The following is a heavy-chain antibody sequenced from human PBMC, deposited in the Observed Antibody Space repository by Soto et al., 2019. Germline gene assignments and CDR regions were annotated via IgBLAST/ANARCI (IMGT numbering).Heavy chain of an antibody. CDR3: ASIENYYDSSGYPYYFDY. CDR2: IIPIFGTA. D-gene: IGHD3-22*01. V-gene: IGHV1-69*01. J-gene: IGHJ4*02. Sequence: QVQLVQSGAEVKKPGSSVKVSCKASGGTFSSYAISWVRQAPGQGLECMGGIIPIFGTANYAQKFQGRVTITADESTSTAYMELSSLRSEDTAVYYCASIENYYDSSGYPYYFDYWGQGTLVTVSS. CDR1: GGTFSSYA.